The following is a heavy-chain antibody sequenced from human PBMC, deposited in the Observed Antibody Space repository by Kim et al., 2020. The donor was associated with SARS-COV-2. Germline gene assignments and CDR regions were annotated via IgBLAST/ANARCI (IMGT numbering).Heavy chain of an antibody. J-gene: IGHJ6*02. CDR2: INPSGGST. Sequence: ASVKVSCKASGYTFTSYYMHWVRQAPGQGLEWMGIINPSGGSTSYAQKFQGRVTMTRDTSTSTVYMELSSLRSEDTAVYYCARDPSPTSTAYYYYGMDVWGQGTTVTVSS. CDR1: GYTFTSYY. CDR3: ARDPSPTSTAYYYYGMDV. V-gene: IGHV1-46*01. D-gene: IGHD4-17*01.